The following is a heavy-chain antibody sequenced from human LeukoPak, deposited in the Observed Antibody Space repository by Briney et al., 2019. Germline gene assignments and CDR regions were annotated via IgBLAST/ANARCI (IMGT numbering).Heavy chain of an antibody. D-gene: IGHD3-22*01. J-gene: IGHJ4*02. CDR1: GGSISSYY. CDR2: IYYSGST. CDR3: ASTYYYDSSGYFPFDY. Sequence: SETLSLTCTVSGGSISSYYWSWIRQPPGKGLEWIGYIYYSGSTNYNPSLKSRVTISVDTSKNKFSLKLSSVTAADTAVYYCASTYYYDSSGYFPFDYWGQGTLVTVSS. V-gene: IGHV4-59*08.